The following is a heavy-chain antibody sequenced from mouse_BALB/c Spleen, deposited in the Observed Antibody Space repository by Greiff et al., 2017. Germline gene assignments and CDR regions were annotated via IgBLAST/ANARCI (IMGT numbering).Heavy chain of an antibody. J-gene: IGHJ4*01. CDR2: INPSTGYT. D-gene: IGHD1-1*02. CDR1: GYTFTSYW. Sequence: QVQLQQSGAELAKPGASVKMSCKASGYTFTSYWMHWVKQRPGQGLEWIGYINPSTGYTEYNQKFTDKATLTADKSSSTAYMQLSSLTSEDSAVYYCATYGDAMDYWGQGTSVTVSS. V-gene: IGHV1-7*01. CDR3: ATYGDAMDY.